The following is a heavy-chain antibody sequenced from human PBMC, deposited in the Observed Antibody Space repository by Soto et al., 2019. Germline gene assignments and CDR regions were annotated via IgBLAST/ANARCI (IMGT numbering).Heavy chain of an antibody. CDR3: ASRPKPGKTKQQLPHY. J-gene: IGHJ4*02. CDR1: GGSFSGYY. V-gene: IGHV4-34*01. D-gene: IGHD6-13*01. CDR2: INHSGST. Sequence: SETLSLTCAVYGGSFSGYYWSWIRQPPGKGLEWIGEINHSGSTNYNPSLKSRVTISVDTSKNQFSLKLSSVTAADTAVYYCASRPKPGKTKQQLPHYWGQGTLVTVSS.